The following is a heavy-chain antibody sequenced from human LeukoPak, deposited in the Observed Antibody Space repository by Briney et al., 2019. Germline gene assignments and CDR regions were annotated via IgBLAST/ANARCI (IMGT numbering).Heavy chain of an antibody. CDR3: ARAPFVYCSSTSCYTVPDYYYGMDV. J-gene: IGHJ6*02. Sequence: SQTLSLTCTVSGGSISSGDYYWSWIRQPPGKGLEWIGYIYFSGSTYSNPSLKSRVTISVDTSKNQFSLKLSSVTAADTAVYYCARAPFVYCSSTSCYTVPDYYYGMDVWGQGTTVTVSS. D-gene: IGHD2-2*02. V-gene: IGHV4-30-4*01. CDR1: GGSISSGDYY. CDR2: IYFSGST.